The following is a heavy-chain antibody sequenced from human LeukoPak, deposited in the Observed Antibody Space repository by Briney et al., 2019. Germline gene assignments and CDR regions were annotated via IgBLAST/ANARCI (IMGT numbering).Heavy chain of an antibody. CDR3: ARAYWNDGLADAFDI. CDR2: INPNSGGT. V-gene: IGHV1-2*02. Sequence: ASVKVSCKASGYTFTGYYMHWVRQAPGQGREWMGWINPNSGGTNYAQKFQVRVTMTRDTSISTAYMELSRLRSDDTAVYYCARAYWNDGLADAFDIWGQGTMVTVSS. J-gene: IGHJ3*02. CDR1: GYTFTGYY. D-gene: IGHD1-1*01.